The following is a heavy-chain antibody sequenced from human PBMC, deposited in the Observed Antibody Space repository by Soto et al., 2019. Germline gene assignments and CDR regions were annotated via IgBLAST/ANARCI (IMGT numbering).Heavy chain of an antibody. CDR3: ARRYGSCFDY. J-gene: IGHJ4*02. V-gene: IGHV4-39*01. Sequence: SVTLSLTCTVSGGSITGGSISSTTYYWGWMRQPPGKGLEWIASFFIGGNTYYNPSLKSRVTISVDTSKNQFSLKLSSVTAADTAVYYCARRYGSCFDYWGQGTLVTVSS. CDR2: FFIGGNT. D-gene: IGHD5-18*01. CDR1: GGSITGGSISSTTYY.